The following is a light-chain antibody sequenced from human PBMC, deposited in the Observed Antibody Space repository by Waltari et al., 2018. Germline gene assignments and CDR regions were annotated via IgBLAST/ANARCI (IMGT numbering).Light chain of an antibody. V-gene: IGLV2-11*01. CDR2: GVS. Sequence: QSALTQPRSVSGSPGQSVTISCTGTSSDVGGYNYVSWYQQHPGKAPKPMIYGVSKRPSGVPYRFSGSKSGNTASLTISGLQAEDEADYYCCSYAGSYVVFGGGTKLTVL. CDR1: SSDVGGYNY. CDR3: CSYAGSYVV. J-gene: IGLJ2*01.